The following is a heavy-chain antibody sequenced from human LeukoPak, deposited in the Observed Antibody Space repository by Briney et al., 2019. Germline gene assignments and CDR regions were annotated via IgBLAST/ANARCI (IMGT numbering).Heavy chain of an antibody. Sequence: GESLKISCKGSGYSFTSYWIAWVRQMPGKGLEWMGIIYPADSDIRYSPSFQGQVTISADKSISTAYLQWSSLKASDTAMYYCARQEYCSGGSCYTWFDPWGQGTLVTVSS. V-gene: IGHV5-51*01. J-gene: IGHJ5*02. CDR2: IYPADSDI. CDR3: ARQEYCSGGSCYTWFDP. CDR1: GYSFTSYW. D-gene: IGHD2-15*01.